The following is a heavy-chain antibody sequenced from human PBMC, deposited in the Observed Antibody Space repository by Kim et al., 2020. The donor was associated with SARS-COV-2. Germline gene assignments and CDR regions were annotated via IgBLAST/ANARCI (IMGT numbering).Heavy chain of an antibody. CDR2: INHSGST. Sequence: SETLSLTCAVYGGSFSGYYWSWIRQPPGKGLEWIGEINHSGSTNYNPSLKSRVTISVDTSKNQFSLKLSSVTAADTAVYYCARGVAVAGTGCFDYWGQGT. CDR1: GGSFSGYY. D-gene: IGHD6-19*01. V-gene: IGHV4-34*01. J-gene: IGHJ4*02. CDR3: ARGVAVAGTGCFDY.